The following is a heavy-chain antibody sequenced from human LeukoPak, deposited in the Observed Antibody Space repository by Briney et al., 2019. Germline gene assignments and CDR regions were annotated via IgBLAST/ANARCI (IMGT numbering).Heavy chain of an antibody. CDR2: INPSGGST. Sequence: ASVKASCKASGYTFTSYYMHWVRQAPGQGLEWMGIINPSGGSTSYAQKFQGRVTMTRDTSTSTVYMELSSLRSEDTAVYYCARAIAAAGTYYYYGMDVWGQGTTVTVSS. J-gene: IGHJ6*02. V-gene: IGHV1-46*01. D-gene: IGHD6-13*01. CDR3: ARAIAAAGTYYYYGMDV. CDR1: GYTFTSYY.